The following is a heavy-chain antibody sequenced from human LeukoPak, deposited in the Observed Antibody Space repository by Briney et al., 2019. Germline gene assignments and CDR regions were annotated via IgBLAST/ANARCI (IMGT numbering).Heavy chain of an antibody. CDR1: GGSISSGDYY. Sequence: SETLSLICTVSGGSISSGDYYWSWIRQPPGKGLEWIGYIYYSGSTYYNPSLKSRVTISVDTSKNQFSLKLSSVTAADTAVYYCARESGGGDPMGMDVWGQGTTVTVSS. CDR3: ARESGGGDPMGMDV. J-gene: IGHJ6*02. D-gene: IGHD4-17*01. V-gene: IGHV4-30-4*01. CDR2: IYYSGST.